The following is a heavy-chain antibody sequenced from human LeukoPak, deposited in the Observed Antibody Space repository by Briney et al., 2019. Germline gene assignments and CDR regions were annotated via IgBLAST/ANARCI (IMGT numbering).Heavy chain of an antibody. Sequence: PGGSLRLSCAASGFTFSSYWMSWVRQAPGKGLEWAANIKQDGSEKYYVDSVKGRFTISRDNAKNSLYLQMNSLRAEDTAVYYCARGVLTGYHYYYYMDVWGKGTTVTIS. J-gene: IGHJ6*03. CDR2: IKQDGSEK. CDR3: ARGVLTGYHYYYYMDV. D-gene: IGHD3-9*01. CDR1: GFTFSSYW. V-gene: IGHV3-7*01.